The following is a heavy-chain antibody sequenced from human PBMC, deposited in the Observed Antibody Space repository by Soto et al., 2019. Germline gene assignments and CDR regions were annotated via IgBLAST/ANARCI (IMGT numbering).Heavy chain of an antibody. Sequence: EVQLVESGGGLVRPAGALRLSCVASGFMFGNYAMGWVRQSPGKGLEWVSGVTDSGMTTYYADSVKGRFTISRDNSKNTLFLQMNNLRAEDTGKYYCVEYTSMVLEDYFVFWGQGTLVSVSS. CDR2: VTDSGMTT. J-gene: IGHJ4*02. CDR3: VEYTSMVLEDYFVF. V-gene: IGHV3-23*04. D-gene: IGHD2-8*01. CDR1: GFMFGNYA.